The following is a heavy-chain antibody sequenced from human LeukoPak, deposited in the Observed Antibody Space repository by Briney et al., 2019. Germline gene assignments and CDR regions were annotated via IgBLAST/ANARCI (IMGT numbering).Heavy chain of an antibody. CDR1: GGSISTYY. Sequence: SETLSLTCTVSGGSISTYYWSGIRQPPGKGLEWIAYIHYSGSTNYNPSLKSRVTISVDTSKNQFSLKLSSVTAADTAVYYCARAPQSIAAPFDYWGQGTLVTVSS. J-gene: IGHJ4*02. CDR3: ARAPQSIAAPFDY. CDR2: IHYSGST. V-gene: IGHV4-59*08. D-gene: IGHD6-6*01.